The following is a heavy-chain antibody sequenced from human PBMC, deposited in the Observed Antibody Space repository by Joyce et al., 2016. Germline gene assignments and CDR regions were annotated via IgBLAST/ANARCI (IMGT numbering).Heavy chain of an antibody. CDR2: MHTHSGNT. J-gene: IGHJ4*02. D-gene: IGHD2-2*01. CDR1: GYTFTNYD. V-gene: IGHV1-8*01. CDR3: ARVGDCSSTNCYYLQSP. Sequence: QVQLVQSGAEVRKTGASVKVSCKTSGYTFTNYDIHWVQQAAGQGLEWVGWMHTHSGNTGYARKFQGRVTMTRNTSTSTAYMELRSLRSEDTAVDYCARVGDCSSTNCYYLQSPWGQGTLVTVSS.